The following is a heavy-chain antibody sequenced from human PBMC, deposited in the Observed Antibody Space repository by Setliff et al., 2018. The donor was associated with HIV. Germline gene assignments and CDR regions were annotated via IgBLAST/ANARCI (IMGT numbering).Heavy chain of an antibody. CDR3: ARGTTLNVVPDAFDI. CDR2: IDHSGST. CDR1: DGSFSGYY. V-gene: IGHV4-34*01. D-gene: IGHD4-17*01. J-gene: IGHJ3*02. Sequence: SETLSLTCAVYDGSFSGYYWSWIRQPPGKGLEWIGEIDHSGSTNYNPSLRSRVIMSMDTSKNQFSLKLSSVTAADTAVYYCARGTTLNVVPDAFDIWGQGTMVTVSS.